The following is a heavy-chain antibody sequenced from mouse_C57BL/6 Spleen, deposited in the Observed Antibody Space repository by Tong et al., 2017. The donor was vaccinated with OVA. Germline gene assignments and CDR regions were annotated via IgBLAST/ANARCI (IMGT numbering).Heavy chain of an antibody. Sequence: QSGAELVRPGASVELSCTASGFNIKDDYMHWVKQRPEQGLEWIGWIDPENGDTEYASKFQGKATITADTSSNTAYLQLSSLTSEDTAVYYCTTGGDYDGVFAYWGQGTLVTVSA. D-gene: IGHD2-4*01. V-gene: IGHV14-4*01. CDR1: GFNIKDDY. CDR3: TTGGDYDGVFAY. CDR2: IDPENGDT. J-gene: IGHJ3*01.